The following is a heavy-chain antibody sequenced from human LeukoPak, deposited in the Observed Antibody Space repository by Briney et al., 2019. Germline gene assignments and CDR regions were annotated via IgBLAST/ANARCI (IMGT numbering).Heavy chain of an antibody. CDR3: AREALTTVPTRLGY. CDR1: GGSISSSSYY. CDR2: IYYSGST. V-gene: IGHV4-39*07. Sequence: SETLSLTCTVSGGSISSSSYYWGWIRQPPGKGLEWIGSIYYSGSTYYNPSLKSRVTISVDTSKNQFSLKLSSVTAADTAVYYCAREALTTVPTRLGYWGQGTLVTVSS. J-gene: IGHJ4*02. D-gene: IGHD4-17*01.